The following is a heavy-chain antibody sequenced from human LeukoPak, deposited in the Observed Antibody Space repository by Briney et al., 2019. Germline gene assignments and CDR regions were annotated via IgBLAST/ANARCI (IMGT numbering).Heavy chain of an antibody. CDR1: GGSISSYY. D-gene: IGHD6-13*01. Sequence: TSETLFLTCTVSGGSISSYYWSWIRQPAGKGLEWIGRIYSTGSTNYNPSLKSRVTMSVDTSKNQFSLRLRSVTAADTAVYYCARQIASAGTAGFDFWGQGALVTVSS. J-gene: IGHJ4*02. CDR2: IYSTGST. CDR3: ARQIASAGTAGFDF. V-gene: IGHV4-4*07.